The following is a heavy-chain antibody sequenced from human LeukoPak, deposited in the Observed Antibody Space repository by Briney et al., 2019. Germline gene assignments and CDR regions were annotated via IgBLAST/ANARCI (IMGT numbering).Heavy chain of an antibody. CDR2: IFYSGST. J-gene: IGHJ6*03. V-gene: IGHV4-59*08. Sequence: SGTLSLTSTVSGVAISSYTWSWSRQRPREGLGRIGYIFYSGSTNYNPSLKSRVTISVDTSKNQFSLKLSSVTAADTAVYYYARSRDGYNTGFYYYMDVWGKGTTVTVSS. CDR1: GVAISSYT. CDR3: ARSRDGYNTGFYYYMDV. D-gene: IGHD5-24*01.